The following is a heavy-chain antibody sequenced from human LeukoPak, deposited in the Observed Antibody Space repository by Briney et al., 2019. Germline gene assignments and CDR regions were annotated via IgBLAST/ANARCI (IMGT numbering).Heavy chain of an antibody. J-gene: IGHJ4*02. V-gene: IGHV3-23*01. D-gene: IGHD2-2*02. CDR1: GFTFSNYA. Sequence: GGSLRLSCAASGFTFSNYALSWVRQAPGKGLEWVSDISGSGGSTYYADSVKGRFTISRDNSKNTMYLQMNSLRAEDTALYYCARYKGYCSSSSCYKEFWGQGTLVTVSS. CDR2: ISGSGGST. CDR3: ARYKGYCSSSSCYKEF.